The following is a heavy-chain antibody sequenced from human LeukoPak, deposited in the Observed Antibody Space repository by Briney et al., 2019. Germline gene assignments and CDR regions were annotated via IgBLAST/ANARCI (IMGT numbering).Heavy chain of an antibody. D-gene: IGHD5-18*01. CDR1: GDSISSGNYY. CDR2: IYTSGST. Sequence: PSETLSLTCTVSGDSISSGNYYWTWIRQPAGKGLEWIGRIYTSGSTNYNPSLKSRVTISVDTSKNQFSLKLSSVTAADTAVYYCAREKVDSYGWLLYYYYYYMDVWGKGTTVTISS. CDR3: AREKVDSYGWLLYYYYYYMDV. J-gene: IGHJ6*03. V-gene: IGHV4-61*02.